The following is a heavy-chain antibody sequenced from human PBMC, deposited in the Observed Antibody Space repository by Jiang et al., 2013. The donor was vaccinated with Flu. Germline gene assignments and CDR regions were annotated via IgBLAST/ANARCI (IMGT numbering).Heavy chain of an antibody. CDR2: IIPIFGTA. D-gene: IGHD3-10*01. CDR1: GGTFSSYA. CDR3: ARAGREYYYGSGSRYYGMDV. Sequence: QSGAEVKKPGSSVKVSCKASGGTFSSYAISWVRQAPGQGLEWMGGIIPIFGTANYAQKFQGRVTITADESTSTAYMELSSLRSEDTAVYYCARAGREYYYGSGSRYYGMDVWGQGTTVTVSS. J-gene: IGHJ6*02. V-gene: IGHV1-69*01.